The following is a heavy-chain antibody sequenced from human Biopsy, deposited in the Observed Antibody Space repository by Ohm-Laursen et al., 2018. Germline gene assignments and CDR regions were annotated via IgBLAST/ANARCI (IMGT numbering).Heavy chain of an antibody. CDR3: ARGDYFDSNGYFWFDP. V-gene: IGHV4-31*01. J-gene: IGHJ5*02. CDR2: VFNSANT. Sequence: TLSLTCTVSGGSISSGGSYWSWIRQRPGKGLEWFGYVFNSANTYYNPSLKNLITISGDTSKIQFSLKLNSVTAADTAVYYCARGDYFDSNGYFWFDPWGQGTLVTVSS. CDR1: GGSISSGGSY. D-gene: IGHD3-22*01.